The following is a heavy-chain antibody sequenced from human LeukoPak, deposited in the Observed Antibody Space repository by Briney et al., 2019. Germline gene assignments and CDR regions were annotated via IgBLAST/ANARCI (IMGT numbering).Heavy chain of an antibody. Sequence: GSLRLSCAASGFTFSSYGMSWVRQPPGKGLEWIGSIYYSGSTYYNPSLKSRVTISVDTSKNQFSLKLSSVTAADTAVYYCARQTGTTFYVYDYWGQGTLVTVSS. V-gene: IGHV4-39*01. D-gene: IGHD1-1*01. CDR3: ARQTGTTFYVYDY. CDR1: GFTFSSYG. J-gene: IGHJ4*02. CDR2: IYYSGST.